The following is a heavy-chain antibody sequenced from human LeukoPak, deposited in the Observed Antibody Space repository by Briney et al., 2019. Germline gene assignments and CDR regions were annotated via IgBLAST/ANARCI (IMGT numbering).Heavy chain of an antibody. J-gene: IGHJ6*02. CDR1: GYTFTTYA. D-gene: IGHD3-10*01. CDR2: INTDTGNP. V-gene: IGHV7-4-1*02. Sequence: ASVKLSCKASGYTFTTYAINWVRQAPGQGLEWMGWINTDTGNPTYAQGFTGRFVFSLDTSVSTAYLQISSLKTEDTAVYYCARHSNTTMVRGVMYYYYYGMDVWGQGTTVTVSS. CDR3: ARHSNTTMVRGVMYYYYYGMDV.